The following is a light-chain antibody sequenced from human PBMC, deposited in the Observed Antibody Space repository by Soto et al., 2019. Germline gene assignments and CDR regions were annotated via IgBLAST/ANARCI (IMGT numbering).Light chain of an antibody. J-gene: IGKJ1*01. CDR3: HHYNNWPRT. V-gene: IGKV3-15*01. CDR1: QSVSSAN. CDR2: GAS. Sequence: EIVLTQSPGTLSLSQGERATLSCSASQSVSSANFAWYQQKPGQAPRFLIYGASTRATGIPARFSGSGSGTEFTLTISSLQSEDFAVYYCHHYNNWPRTFGQGTKVDIK.